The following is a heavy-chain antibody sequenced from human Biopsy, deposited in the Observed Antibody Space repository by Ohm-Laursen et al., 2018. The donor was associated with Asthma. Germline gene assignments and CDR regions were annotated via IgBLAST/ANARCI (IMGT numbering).Heavy chain of an antibody. CDR3: ARTFHFWSPYHAEHYQL. CDR1: GFTFSHYK. D-gene: IGHD3-3*02. Sequence: SLRLSCAASGFTFSHYKMNWVGQAPGKGLEWVSSITDTSRYIKYADSVKGRFTISRDNAKNSLYPQMNSLRAEDTAVYYCARTFHFWSPYHAEHYQLWGQGTLVTFPS. J-gene: IGHJ1*01. V-gene: IGHV3-21*01. CDR2: ITDTSRYI.